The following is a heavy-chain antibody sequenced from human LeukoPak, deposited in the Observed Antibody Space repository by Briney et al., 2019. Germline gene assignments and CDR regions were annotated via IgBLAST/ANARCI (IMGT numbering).Heavy chain of an antibody. CDR3: ARWRYDFWSGYSDY. D-gene: IGHD3-3*01. J-gene: IGHJ4*02. Sequence: GASVKVSCKVSGYIFTVYGISWVRQAPGQGLEWMGWINTFSGSTYYAQKFQGRVTMTTDTSTSTAYMDLRSLRSDDTAVYYCARWRYDFWSGYSDYWGQGTLVTVPS. V-gene: IGHV1-18*01. CDR2: INTFSGST. CDR1: GYIFTVYG.